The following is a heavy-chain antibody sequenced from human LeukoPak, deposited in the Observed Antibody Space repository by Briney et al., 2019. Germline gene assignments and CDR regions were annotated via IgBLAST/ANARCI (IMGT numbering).Heavy chain of an antibody. V-gene: IGHV3-48*03. CDR2: ISSSGSTI. D-gene: IGHD4-23*01. Sequence: GGSLRLSCAASGFTFSSYDMNWVRQAPGKGLEWVSSISSSGSTIYYADSVKGRFTISRDNAKNSLYLQMNSLRAEDTAVYYCARGPVAYFDYWGQGTLVTVSS. J-gene: IGHJ4*02. CDR3: ARGPVAYFDY. CDR1: GFTFSSYD.